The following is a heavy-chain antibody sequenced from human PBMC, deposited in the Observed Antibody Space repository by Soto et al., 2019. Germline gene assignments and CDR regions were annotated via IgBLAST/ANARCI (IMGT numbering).Heavy chain of an antibody. V-gene: IGHV1-69*02. Sequence: GASVKVSCKASGGTFSSYTISWVRQAPGQGLEWMGRIIPILGIANYAQKFQGRVTITADKSTSTAYMELSSLRSEDTAVYYCASPPPYCSSTSCYTDKNWFDPWGQGTLVTVSS. D-gene: IGHD2-2*02. J-gene: IGHJ5*02. CDR3: ASPPPYCSSTSCYTDKNWFDP. CDR2: IIPILGIA. CDR1: GGTFSSYT.